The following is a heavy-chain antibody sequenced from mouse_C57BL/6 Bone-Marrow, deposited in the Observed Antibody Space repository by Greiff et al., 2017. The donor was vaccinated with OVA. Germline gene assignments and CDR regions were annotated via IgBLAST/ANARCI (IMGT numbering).Heavy chain of an antibody. CDR3: TRPYYAYAMDY. V-gene: IGHV1-15*01. J-gene: IGHJ4*01. CDR2: IDPETGGT. D-gene: IGHD1-1*01. CDR1: GYTFTDYE. Sequence: VQLQQSGAELVRPGASVTLSCKASGYTFTDYEMHWVKQTPVHGLEWIGAIDPETGGTAYNQKIKGKAILTADKSSSTAYMELRSLTSEDSAVYYCTRPYYAYAMDYWGQGTSVTVSS.